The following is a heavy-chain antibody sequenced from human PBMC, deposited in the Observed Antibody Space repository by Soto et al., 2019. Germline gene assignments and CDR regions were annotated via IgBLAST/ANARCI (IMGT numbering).Heavy chain of an antibody. Sequence: PGGSLRLSCSASGFTFSSYDMRWVRQAPGPGLQSVSSISSDGTRTYYTDSVKGRFTISRGNSKSTLYLQMSSLRAEDTAVYYCVRRASGFRAPGDFWGQGSLVTVSS. J-gene: IGHJ4*02. CDR3: VRRASGFRAPGDF. V-gene: IGHV3-64D*08. D-gene: IGHD3-3*01. CDR1: GFTFSSYD. CDR2: ISSDGTRT.